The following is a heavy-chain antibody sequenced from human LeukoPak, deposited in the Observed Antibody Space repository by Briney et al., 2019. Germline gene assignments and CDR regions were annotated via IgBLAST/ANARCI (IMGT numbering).Heavy chain of an antibody. CDR1: GGTFSSYA. CDR3: ASRSYEPHYYYYMDV. V-gene: IGHV1-69*13. D-gene: IGHD3-10*01. J-gene: IGHJ6*03. CDR2: IIPIFGTA. Sequence: ASVKVSCKASGGTFSSYAISWVRQAPGQGLEWMGGIIPIFGTANYAQKFQGRVTITVDESTSTAYMELSSLRSEDTAVYYCASRSYEPHYYYYMDVWGKGTTVTISS.